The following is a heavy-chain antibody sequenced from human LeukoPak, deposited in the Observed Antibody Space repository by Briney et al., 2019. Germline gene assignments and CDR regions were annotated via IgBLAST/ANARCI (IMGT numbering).Heavy chain of an antibody. Sequence: SETLSLTCAVYGGSFSTYYWNWIRQSPGKGLEWLGEINHIGTTNYNPSLKSRVTISVDTSKNQFSLKLSSVTAADTAVYYCARRWLAVAGKPTRRFDPWGQGTLVTVSS. D-gene: IGHD6-19*01. CDR2: INHIGTT. CDR1: GGSFSTYY. V-gene: IGHV4-34*01. CDR3: ARRWLAVAGKPTRRFDP. J-gene: IGHJ5*02.